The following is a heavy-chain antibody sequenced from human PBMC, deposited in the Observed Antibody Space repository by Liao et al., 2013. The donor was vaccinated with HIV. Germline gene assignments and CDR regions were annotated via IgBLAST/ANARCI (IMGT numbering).Heavy chain of an antibody. CDR3: ARGGSSTSPGTY. Sequence: QLQLQESGPGLVKPSETLSLTCTVSGGSISSSSYYWGWIRQPPGKGLEWIGSIYYSGSTYYNPSLKSRVTISVDTSKNQFSLKLSSVTAADTAVYYCARGGSSTSPGTYWGQGTLVTVSS. J-gene: IGHJ4*02. CDR1: GGSISSSSYY. CDR2: IYYSGST. D-gene: IGHD1-1*01. V-gene: IGHV4-39*07.